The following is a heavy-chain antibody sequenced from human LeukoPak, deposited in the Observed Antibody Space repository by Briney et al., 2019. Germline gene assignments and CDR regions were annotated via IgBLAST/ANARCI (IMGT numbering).Heavy chain of an antibody. CDR1: GFTFSSYA. J-gene: IGHJ5*02. CDR3: GKDMRFDP. Sequence: GGSLRLSCAASGFTFSSYAMSWVRQAPGKGLEWVSSISGSGGNTYYADSVKGRFTISRDYSKNTMYLHMNSLRAADTAVYYCGKDMRFDPWGQGTLVTVSS. CDR2: ISGSGGNT. D-gene: IGHD3-16*01. V-gene: IGHV3-23*01.